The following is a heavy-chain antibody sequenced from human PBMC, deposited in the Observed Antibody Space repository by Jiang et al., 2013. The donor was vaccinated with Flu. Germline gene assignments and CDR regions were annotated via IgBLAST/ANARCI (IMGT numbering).Heavy chain of an antibody. D-gene: IGHD1-26*01. CDR2: INPSIGSA. CDR3: ARGLGSGTYYGY. Sequence: SGAEVKKPGASVNVSCKASGYIFSDYHIHWVRLAPGQGLEWVGIINPSIGSATYAQKFQGRLTMTRDTSTSTVYMEMSSLRSEDTAVYYCARGLGSGTYYGYWGQGTLVTVSS. J-gene: IGHJ4*02. V-gene: IGHV1-46*01. CDR1: GYIFSDYH.